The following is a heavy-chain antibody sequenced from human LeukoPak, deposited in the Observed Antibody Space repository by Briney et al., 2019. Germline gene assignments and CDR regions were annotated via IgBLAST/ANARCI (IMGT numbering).Heavy chain of an antibody. CDR3: ARHALYTYYGMDV. D-gene: IGHD2-2*02. V-gene: IGHV4-39*01. CDR1: GGSISSSSYY. Sequence: PSETLSLTCTVSGGSISSSSYYWGWIRQPPGKGLEWIGSIYYGGSTYYNPSLKSRVTISVDTSKNQFSLKLSSVTAADTAVYYCARHALYTYYGMDVWGQGTTVTVSS. CDR2: IYYGGST. J-gene: IGHJ6*02.